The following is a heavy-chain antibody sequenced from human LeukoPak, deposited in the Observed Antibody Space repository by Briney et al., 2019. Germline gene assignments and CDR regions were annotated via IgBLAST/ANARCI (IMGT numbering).Heavy chain of an antibody. CDR1: GGTFISYA. CDR3: ARDTIIRGYMDV. D-gene: IGHD2/OR15-2a*01. J-gene: IGHJ6*03. V-gene: IGHV1-69*05. CDR2: IIPIFGRA. Sequence: GASVKVSCKASGGTFISYAISWVRQAPGQGLEWMGRIIPIFGRANYAQKFQGRVKITTDESTSTAYMELSSLRSEDTAVYYCARDTIIRGYMDVWGKGTTVTVSS.